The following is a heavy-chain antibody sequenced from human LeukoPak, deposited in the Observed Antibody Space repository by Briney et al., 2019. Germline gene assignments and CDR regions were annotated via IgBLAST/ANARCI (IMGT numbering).Heavy chain of an antibody. Sequence: GGSLRLSCAASGFTFSSYSMNWVRQAPGKGLEWVSSISSSSSYIYYADSVKGRFTISRDNAKNSLYLQMNSLSAEDTAVYYCARVRLYYYDSSGYYYFDYWGQGTLVTVSS. CDR3: ARVRLYYYDSSGYYYFDY. CDR1: GFTFSSYS. V-gene: IGHV3-21*01. J-gene: IGHJ4*02. D-gene: IGHD3-22*01. CDR2: ISSSSSYI.